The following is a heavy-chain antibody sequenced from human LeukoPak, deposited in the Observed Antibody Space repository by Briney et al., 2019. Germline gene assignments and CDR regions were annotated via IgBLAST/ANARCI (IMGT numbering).Heavy chain of an antibody. J-gene: IGHJ4*02. CDR2: IRYDGSNK. Sequence: GGSLRLSCAASGFTFSSYGMHWVRQAPGKGLEWGAFIRYDGSNKYYADSVKGRFTISRDNSKNTLYLQMNSLRAEDTAVYYCAKGSGLSIVVVPAAIQWDYFDYWGQGTLVTVSS. V-gene: IGHV3-30*02. CDR1: GFTFSSYG. CDR3: AKGSGLSIVVVPAAIQWDYFDY. D-gene: IGHD2-2*02.